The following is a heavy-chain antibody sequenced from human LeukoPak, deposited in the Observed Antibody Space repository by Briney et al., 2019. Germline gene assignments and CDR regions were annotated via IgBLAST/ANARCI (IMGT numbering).Heavy chain of an antibody. CDR3: ARDSVTIFGVVPHNWFDP. CDR2: IYTSGST. V-gene: IGHV4-4*07. J-gene: IGHJ5*02. Sequence: SETLSLTCTVSGGSISSYYWSWIRRPAGKGLEWIGRIYTSGSTNYNPSLKSRVTMSVDTSKNQFSLKLSSVTAADTAVYYCARDSVTIFGVVPHNWFDPRGQGTLVTVSS. D-gene: IGHD3-3*01. CDR1: GGSISSYY.